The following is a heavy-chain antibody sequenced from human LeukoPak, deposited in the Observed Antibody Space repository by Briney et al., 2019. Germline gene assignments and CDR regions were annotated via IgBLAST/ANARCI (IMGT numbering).Heavy chain of an antibody. Sequence: SETLSLTCAVYGGSFSGYYWSWIRQPPGKGLEWIGEINHSGGTNYNPSLKSRVTISVDTSKNQFSLKLSSVTAADTAVYYCARQEMATINSGKWGKPYRKRRFDYWGQGTLVTVSS. J-gene: IGHJ4*02. CDR1: GGSFSGYY. CDR2: INHSGGT. D-gene: IGHD5-24*01. V-gene: IGHV4-34*01. CDR3: ARQEMATINSGKWGKPYRKRRFDY.